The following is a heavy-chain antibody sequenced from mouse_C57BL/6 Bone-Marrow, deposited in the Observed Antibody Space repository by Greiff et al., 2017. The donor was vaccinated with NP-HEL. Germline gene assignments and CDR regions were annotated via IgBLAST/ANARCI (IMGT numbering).Heavy chain of an antibody. D-gene: IGHD1-1*01. Sequence: VQLQRSGAELAKPGASVKLSCKASGYTFTSYWMHWVKQRPGQGLEWIGYINPSSGYTKYNQKFKDKATLTADKSSSTAYMQLSSLTYEDSAVYYCARDITTVVRYFDVWGTGTTVTVSS. CDR3: ARDITTVVRYFDV. CDR1: GYTFTSYW. CDR2: INPSSGYT. V-gene: IGHV1-7*01. J-gene: IGHJ1*03.